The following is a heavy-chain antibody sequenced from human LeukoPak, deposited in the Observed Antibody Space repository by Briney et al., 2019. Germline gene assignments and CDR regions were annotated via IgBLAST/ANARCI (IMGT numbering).Heavy chain of an antibody. V-gene: IGHV4-38-2*02. CDR1: GYSISSGYY. CDR3: AGGYSSLDY. D-gene: IGHD6-13*01. CDR2: IYPSGTT. Sequence: PSETLSLTCTVSGYSISSGYYWGWIRQPPGKGLEWIGNIYPSGTTYYNPSLKTRVTISVDTSKNQFSLKLSSVTAADTAVYYCAGGYSSLDYWGQGTLVTVSS. J-gene: IGHJ4*02.